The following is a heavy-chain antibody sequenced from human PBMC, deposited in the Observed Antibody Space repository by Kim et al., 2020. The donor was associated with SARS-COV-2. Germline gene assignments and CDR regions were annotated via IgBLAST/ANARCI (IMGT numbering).Heavy chain of an antibody. J-gene: IGHJ6*04. CDR3: ARADGWGNYYNNFYNGMDV. CDR2: IKQDGSEK. Sequence: GGSLRLSCAASGFTFSSYWMSWVRQAPGKGLEWVANIKQDGSEKYYVDSVKGRFTISTDNAKNSLYLQMNSLRVADTDVYYCARADGWGNYYNNFYNGMDVCGKGPTVNVSS. D-gene: IGHD3-10*01. CDR1: GFTFSSYW. V-gene: IGHV3-7*03.